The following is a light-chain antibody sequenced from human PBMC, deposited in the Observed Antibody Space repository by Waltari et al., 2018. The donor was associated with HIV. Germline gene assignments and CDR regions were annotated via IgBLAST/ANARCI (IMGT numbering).Light chain of an antibody. CDR3: QQRNNWPSFS. CDR2: DAS. CDR1: QSVSSY. Sequence: EVVLTQSPATLALSPGTTATLSCRASQSVSSYLAWSQQEPGQAPRLLIYDASNRATGIPPRFSGSGSGTDFTLNISSLEPEDFAVYYCQQRNNWPSFSFGGGTKVEIK. J-gene: IGKJ4*01. V-gene: IGKV3-11*01.